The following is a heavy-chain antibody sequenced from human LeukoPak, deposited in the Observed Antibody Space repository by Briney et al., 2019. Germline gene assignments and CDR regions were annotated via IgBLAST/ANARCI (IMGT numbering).Heavy chain of an antibody. Sequence: SETLSLTCTVSGGSISSYYWSWIRQPPGKGLEWIGYIYYSGSTNYNPSLKSRVTISVDTSKNQFSLKLSSVTAADTAVYYCARVSADDLTVTDFWGQGTLVTVSS. D-gene: IGHD4-17*01. J-gene: IGHJ4*02. CDR1: GGSISSYY. V-gene: IGHV4-59*01. CDR3: ARVSADDLTVTDF. CDR2: IYYSGST.